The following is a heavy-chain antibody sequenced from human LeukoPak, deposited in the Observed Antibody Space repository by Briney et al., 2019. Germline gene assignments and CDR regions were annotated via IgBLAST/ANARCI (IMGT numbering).Heavy chain of an antibody. CDR2: ISSSGSTI. Sequence: GGSLRLSCAASGFTFNSHEMNWVRQAPGKGLEWVSYISSSGSTIDYADSVKGRVTISRDNAKNSLYLQMNSLRAEDTAVYYCVRRFDHWGQGTLVTVSS. CDR1: GFTFNSHE. J-gene: IGHJ4*02. V-gene: IGHV3-48*03. CDR3: VRRFDH.